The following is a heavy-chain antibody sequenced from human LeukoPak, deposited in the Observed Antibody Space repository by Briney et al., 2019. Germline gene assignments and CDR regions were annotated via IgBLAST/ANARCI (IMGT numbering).Heavy chain of an antibody. D-gene: IGHD3-3*01. J-gene: IGHJ5*02. CDR2: IYHSGST. CDR3: ARGAGYDFWSGYYPDNWFDP. V-gene: IGHV4-30-2*01. Sequence: SETLSLTCAVSGGSISSGGYSWSWLRQPPGKGLEWIGYIYHSGSTYYNPSLKSRVTISVDRSKDQFSLKLSSVTAADTAVYYCARGAGYDFWSGYYPDNWFDPWGQGTLVTVSS. CDR1: GGSISSGGYS.